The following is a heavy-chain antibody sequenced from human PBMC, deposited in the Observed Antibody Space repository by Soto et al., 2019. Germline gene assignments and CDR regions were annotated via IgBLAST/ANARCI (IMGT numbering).Heavy chain of an antibody. J-gene: IGHJ5*02. D-gene: IGHD2-15*01. V-gene: IGHV4-61*01. CDR2: IYYSGST. CDR3: AIGADCSGGSCNSWFDP. Sequence: SETLSLTCTVSGGSVSSGSYYWSWIRQPPGKGLEWIGYIYYSGSTNYNPSLKSRVTISVDTSKNQFSLKLSSVTAADTAVYYCAIGADCSGGSCNSWFDPWGQGTLVTVSS. CDR1: GGSVSSGSYY.